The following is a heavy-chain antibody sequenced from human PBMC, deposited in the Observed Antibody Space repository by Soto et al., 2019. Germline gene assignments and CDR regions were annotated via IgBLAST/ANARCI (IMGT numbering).Heavy chain of an antibody. J-gene: IGHJ4*02. Sequence: PGGSLRLSSAASGFPFSNYALTWVRQAPGKGLEWVSAISGSGGSTYYADSVKGRFSIPRDNSKNTVYLQMNSLRAEDTAVYYCAKGVGFGSSGHFDYWGQGTQVTVSS. CDR3: AKGVGFGSSGHFDY. CDR2: ISGSGGST. CDR1: GFPFSNYA. D-gene: IGHD3-22*01. V-gene: IGHV3-23*01.